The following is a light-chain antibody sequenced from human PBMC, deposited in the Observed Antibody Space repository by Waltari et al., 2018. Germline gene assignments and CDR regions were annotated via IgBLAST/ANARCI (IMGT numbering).Light chain of an antibody. V-gene: IGLV2-14*01. Sequence: QSALTQPASVSGSPGQSITISCPGTNNDIGAYNHVSWYQQHPGKGPKLMIYGVTRRPSGISNRFSGSKSGNTASLTISGLQAEDDADYFCSSYASSYTYVFGTGTKVTVL. CDR1: NNDIGAYNH. CDR3: SSYASSYTYV. J-gene: IGLJ1*01. CDR2: GVT.